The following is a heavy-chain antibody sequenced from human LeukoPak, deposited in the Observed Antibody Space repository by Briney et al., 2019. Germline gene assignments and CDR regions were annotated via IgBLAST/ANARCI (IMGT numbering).Heavy chain of an antibody. D-gene: IGHD5-24*01. CDR2: ISYDGSNK. Sequence: PGRSLRLSCAASGFTFSSYAMHWVRQAPGKGLEWVAVISYDGSNKHYADSVKGRFTISRDNSKNTLYLQMNSLRAEDTAVYYCARDLLDGYGYFDYWGQGTLVTVSS. V-gene: IGHV3-30*04. CDR3: ARDLLDGYGYFDY. CDR1: GFTFSSYA. J-gene: IGHJ4*02.